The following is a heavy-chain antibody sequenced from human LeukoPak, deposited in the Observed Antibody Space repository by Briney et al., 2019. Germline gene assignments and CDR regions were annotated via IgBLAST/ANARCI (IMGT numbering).Heavy chain of an antibody. CDR3: GXXXXXXXXXXIVSGYYYMDV. CDR2: INPNSGGT. D-gene: IGHD1-26*01. J-gene: IGHJ6*03. CDR1: GYTFTGYY. V-gene: IGHV1-2*02. Sequence: ASVKVSCKASGYTFTGYYMHWVRQAPGQGLEWMGWINPNSGGTNYAQKFQGRVTMTRDTSISTAYMELSRLRSDDTAVYYCGXXXXXXXXXXIVSGYYYMDVWGKGTTVTVSS.